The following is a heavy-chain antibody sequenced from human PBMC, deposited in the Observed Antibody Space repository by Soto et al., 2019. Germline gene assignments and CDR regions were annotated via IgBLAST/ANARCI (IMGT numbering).Heavy chain of an antibody. V-gene: IGHV3-48*01. D-gene: IGHD5-18*01. J-gene: IGHJ3*02. CDR3: ARDPGIQLWLLAFDI. Sequence: PGGSLRLSCAASGFTFSSYSMNWVRQAPGKGLEWVSYISSSSSTIYYADSVKGRFTISRDNAKNSLYLQMNSLRAEDTAVYYRARDPGIQLWLLAFDIWGQGTMVTVSS. CDR2: ISSSSSTI. CDR1: GFTFSSYS.